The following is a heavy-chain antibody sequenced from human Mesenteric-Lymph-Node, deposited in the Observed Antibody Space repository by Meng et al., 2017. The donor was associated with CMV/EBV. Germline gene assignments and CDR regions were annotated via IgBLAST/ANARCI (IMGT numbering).Heavy chain of an antibody. CDR1: GFTFSSYA. V-gene: IGHV3-30*02. CDR3: AKDVNDFWSGYPGPGY. J-gene: IGHJ4*02. Sequence: GESLKISCAASGFTFSSYAMHWVRQAPGKGLEWVAFIRYDGSNKYYADSVKGRFTISRDNSKNTLYLQMNSLRAEDTAVYYCAKDVNDFWSGYPGPGYWGQGTLVTVSS. CDR2: IRYDGSNK. D-gene: IGHD3-3*01.